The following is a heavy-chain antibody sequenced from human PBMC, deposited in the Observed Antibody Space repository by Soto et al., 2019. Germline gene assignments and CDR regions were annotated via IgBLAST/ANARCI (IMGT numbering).Heavy chain of an antibody. CDR1: GFTFGNHA. V-gene: IGHV3-23*01. CDR2: ISGGVTT. D-gene: IGHD6-19*01. J-gene: IGHJ4*02. Sequence: PGGSLRLSCAASGFTFGNHAMAWVRQAPGKGLEWVSGISGGVTTYYADSVKGRFTISRDDSKNTLYLQINSLRADDTALYYCAKAIKYSSDLFDYRGQGTMVTVSS. CDR3: AKAIKYSSDLFDY.